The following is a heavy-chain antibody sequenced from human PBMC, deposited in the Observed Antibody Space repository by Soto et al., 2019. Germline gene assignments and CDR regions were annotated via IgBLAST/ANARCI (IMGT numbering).Heavy chain of an antibody. Sequence: GGSLRLSCAASGFTFKNFAMSWVRQAPGKGLQWVSAIYHDGTTYYADSVKGRFTISRDNSKNTVFLQMNSLRAEDTAVYYCAKDLKSDYDFWGHYYYYGMDVWGQGTTVTVSS. V-gene: IGHV3-66*02. J-gene: IGHJ6*02. D-gene: IGHD3-3*01. CDR1: GFTFKNFA. CDR2: IYHDGTT. CDR3: AKDLKSDYDFWGHYYYYGMDV.